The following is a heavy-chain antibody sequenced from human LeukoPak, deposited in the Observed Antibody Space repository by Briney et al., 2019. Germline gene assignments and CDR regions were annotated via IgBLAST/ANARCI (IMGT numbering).Heavy chain of an antibody. CDR3: AREYCSGGSCYSDAFDI. J-gene: IGHJ3*02. D-gene: IGHD2-15*01. CDR2: IYSGGST. V-gene: IGHV3-66*01. CDR1: GFTVSSNY. Sequence: GGSLRLSCAASGFTVSSNYMSWVRQAPGKGLEWVSVIYSGGSTYYADSVKGGFTISRDNSKNTLYLQMNSLRAEDTAVYYCAREYCSGGSCYSDAFDIWGQGTMVTVSS.